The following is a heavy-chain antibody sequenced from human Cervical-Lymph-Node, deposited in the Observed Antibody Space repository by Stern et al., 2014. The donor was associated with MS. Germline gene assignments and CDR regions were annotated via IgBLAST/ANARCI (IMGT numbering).Heavy chain of an antibody. CDR2: IHTMSGTE. CDR3: ARDLSGIGYYDY. D-gene: IGHD3-22*01. J-gene: IGHJ4*02. V-gene: IGHV1-69*01. Sequence: VQLVESGAEVKKPGSPVRVSCKASGGTFTTYAISWVRQAPGQGLEWMGGIHTMSGTEKYAQKFQGRVTITADASTTTAYMELSSLKFDDTAVYYCARDLSGIGYYDYWGQGTLVAVSS. CDR1: GGTFTTYA.